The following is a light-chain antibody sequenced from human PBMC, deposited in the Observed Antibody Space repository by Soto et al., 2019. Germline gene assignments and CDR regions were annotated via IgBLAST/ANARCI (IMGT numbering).Light chain of an antibody. CDR1: SSDVGGYSY. Sequence: QSVLTQPASVSGSPGQSITISCTGTSSDVGGYSYVSWYQHHPGKAPKVIIYDVFNRPSGVSNRFSGSKSGNTASLTISGLQDEDEADYYCSSYTSSRTWVFGGGTKLTVL. CDR3: SSYTSSRTWV. CDR2: DVF. J-gene: IGLJ3*02. V-gene: IGLV2-14*03.